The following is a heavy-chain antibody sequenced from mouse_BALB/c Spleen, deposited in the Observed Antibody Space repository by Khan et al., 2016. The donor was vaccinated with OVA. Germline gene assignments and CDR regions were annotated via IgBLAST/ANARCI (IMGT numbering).Heavy chain of an antibody. Sequence: QVRLQQSGAELARPGASVKMSCKASGYTFTSYTIHWIKQRPGQGLEWIGYINPSSGYTNYNQKFKDKATLTADKSSTTAYMQLSSLTSDDSAVDYCARDGAYYRNDGWFAYWGQGTLGTVCA. CDR2: INPSSGYT. CDR3: ARDGAYYRNDGWFAY. D-gene: IGHD2-14*01. V-gene: IGHV1-4*01. CDR1: GYTFTSYT. J-gene: IGHJ3*01.